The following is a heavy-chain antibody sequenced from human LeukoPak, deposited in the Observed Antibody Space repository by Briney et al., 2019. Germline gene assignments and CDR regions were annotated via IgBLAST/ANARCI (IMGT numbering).Heavy chain of an antibody. CDR2: INHSGST. J-gene: IGHJ4*02. V-gene: IGHV4-34*01. Sequence: SETLSLTCTVSGGSISNGDHYWSWIRQPPGKGLEWIGEINHSGSTNYNPSLKSRVTISVDTSKNQFSLKLSSVTAADTAVYYCARGRGMATITVDYWGQGTLVTVSS. D-gene: IGHD5-24*01. CDR3: ARGRGMATITVDY. CDR1: GGSISNGDHY.